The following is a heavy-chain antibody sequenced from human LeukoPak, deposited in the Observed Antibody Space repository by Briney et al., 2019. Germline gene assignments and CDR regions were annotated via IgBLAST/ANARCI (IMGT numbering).Heavy chain of an antibody. Sequence: ASVKVSCKASGYTLTSYYMHWVRQAPGQGLEWMGIINPSGGSTSYAQKFQGRVTMTRDTSTSTVYMELSSLRSEDTAVYYCARDRTIHTVTTSSYYYMDVWGKGTTVTVSS. CDR1: GYTLTSYY. D-gene: IGHD4-17*01. CDR3: ARDRTIHTVTTSSYYYMDV. J-gene: IGHJ6*03. V-gene: IGHV1-46*01. CDR2: INPSGGST.